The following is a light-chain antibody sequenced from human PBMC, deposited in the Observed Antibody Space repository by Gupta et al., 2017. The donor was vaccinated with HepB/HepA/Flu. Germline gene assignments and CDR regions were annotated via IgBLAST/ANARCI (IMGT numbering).Light chain of an antibody. CDR2: GAS. Sequence: DIQMTQSPSSLSASVGDGVTITCRASQNIRSYVNWYQQKPGKAPKVLIYGASNLESGVPSRFSGSGSGTDFTLAISSLQSEDFATYYCQQSYSFPRSFGQGTKV. CDR1: QNIRSY. J-gene: IGKJ1*01. V-gene: IGKV1-39*01. CDR3: QQSYSFPRS.